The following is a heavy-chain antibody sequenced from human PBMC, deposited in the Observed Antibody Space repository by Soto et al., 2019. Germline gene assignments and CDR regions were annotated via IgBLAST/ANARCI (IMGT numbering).Heavy chain of an antibody. J-gene: IGHJ6*02. Sequence: GGSLRLSCAASGFTFSDYYMTWIRQAPGKGLEWVSYITGSSDYTNYADSVKGRFTISRDNVKNSLYLQMNSLRAEDTAVYYCAREYYYGMYVWGQGTTVTGSS. CDR3: AREYYYGMYV. CDR2: ITGSSDYT. V-gene: IGHV3-11*05. CDR1: GFTFSDYY.